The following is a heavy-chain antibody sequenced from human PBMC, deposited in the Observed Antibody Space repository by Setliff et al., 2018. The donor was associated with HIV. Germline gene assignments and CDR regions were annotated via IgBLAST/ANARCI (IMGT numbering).Heavy chain of an antibody. Sequence: SETLSLTCTVYGASICNSNSYWGWIRQPPGKRLEWLGSIYSSGSPSYNSSLSSRLTISVDTSKNHVSLRLSSVTAADTGVYYCARHRDPPGTKWIYYYYYMDLWGEGTTVTVSS. CDR3: ARHRDPPGTKWIYYYYYMDL. D-gene: IGHD5-12*01. CDR1: GASICNSNSY. V-gene: IGHV4-39*01. CDR2: IYSSGSP. J-gene: IGHJ6*03.